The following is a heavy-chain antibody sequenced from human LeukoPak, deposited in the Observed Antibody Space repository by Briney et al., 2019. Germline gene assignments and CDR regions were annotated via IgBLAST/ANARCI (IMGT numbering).Heavy chain of an antibody. CDR1: GGSISSYY. Sequence: SETLSLTCTVSGGSISSYYWSWIRQPPGKGLEWIGYIYYSGSTNYNPSLKSRVTISVDTSKNQFSLKLSSVTAADTAVYYCARTPLLWPNWSDPWGQGTLVTVSS. CDR3: ARTPLLWPNWSDP. V-gene: IGHV4-59*01. CDR2: IYYSGST. J-gene: IGHJ5*02. D-gene: IGHD3-10*01.